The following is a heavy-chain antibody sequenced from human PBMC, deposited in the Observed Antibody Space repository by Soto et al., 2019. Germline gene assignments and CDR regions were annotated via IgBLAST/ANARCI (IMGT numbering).Heavy chain of an antibody. CDR2: IYPGDSDT. V-gene: IGHV5-51*01. J-gene: IGHJ6*02. CDR3: AASIFYYGMDV. CDR1: GYTFTNYW. Sequence: PGESLKIPCKGSGYTFTNYWIGWVRQMPGKGLEWMGIIYPGDSDTKYNPSFQGQVTISADKSITTTYLQWSSLKASDTAIYYCAASIFYYGMDVWGRGTTVTVSS.